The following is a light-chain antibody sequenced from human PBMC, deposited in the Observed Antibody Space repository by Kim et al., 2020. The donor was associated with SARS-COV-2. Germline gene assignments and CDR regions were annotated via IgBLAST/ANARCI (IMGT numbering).Light chain of an antibody. CDR2: AAS. CDR1: QDIGND. CDR3: LQDHTYPWT. Sequence: AIQMAQSPSSLSASVGDRVTITCRASQDIGNDLGWYQQKSGKAPKLLIYAASTLEGGVPSRFSGSGSGTDFSLTISSLQPEDVATYYCLQDHTYPWTFGQGTKVDIK. J-gene: IGKJ1*01. V-gene: IGKV1-6*01.